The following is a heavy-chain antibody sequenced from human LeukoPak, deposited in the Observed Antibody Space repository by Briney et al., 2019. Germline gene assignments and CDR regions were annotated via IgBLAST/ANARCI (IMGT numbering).Heavy chain of an antibody. Sequence: ASVKVSCKASGYTFTGYYMHWVRQAPGQGLEWMGRINPNSGGTNYAQKFQGRVTMTRDTSISTAYMELSRLRSDDTAVYYCARFIGDDILTGYYDDYWGQGTLVTVSS. D-gene: IGHD3-9*01. CDR1: GYTFTGYY. J-gene: IGHJ4*02. CDR3: ARFIGDDILTGYYDDY. V-gene: IGHV1-2*06. CDR2: INPNSGGT.